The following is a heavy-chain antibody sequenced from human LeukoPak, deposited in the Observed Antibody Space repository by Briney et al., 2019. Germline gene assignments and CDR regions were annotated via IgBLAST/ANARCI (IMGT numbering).Heavy chain of an antibody. Sequence: SETLSLTCAVYGGSFSGYYWSWIRQPPGKGLEWIGEINHSGSTNYNPSLKSRVTISVDTSKNQFSLKLSSVTAADTAVYYCARGVGKQKYSSSSPYMDVWGKGTTVTVSS. D-gene: IGHD6-6*01. J-gene: IGHJ6*03. CDR2: INHSGST. V-gene: IGHV4-34*01. CDR1: GGSFSGYY. CDR3: ARGVGKQKYSSSSPYMDV.